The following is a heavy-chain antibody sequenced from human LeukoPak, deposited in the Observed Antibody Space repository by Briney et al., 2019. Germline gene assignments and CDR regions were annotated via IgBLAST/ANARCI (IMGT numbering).Heavy chain of an antibody. D-gene: IGHD3-22*01. J-gene: IGHJ3*02. Sequence: PSETLSLTCAVYGGSFSGYYWSWIRQPPGKGLEWIGEINHSGSTYYNPSLKSRVTISVDTSKNQFSLKLSSVTAADTAVYYCARSRAEYYYDSSGYKNHDAFDIWGQGTMVTVSS. V-gene: IGHV4-34*01. CDR2: INHSGST. CDR3: ARSRAEYYYDSSGYKNHDAFDI. CDR1: GGSFSGYY.